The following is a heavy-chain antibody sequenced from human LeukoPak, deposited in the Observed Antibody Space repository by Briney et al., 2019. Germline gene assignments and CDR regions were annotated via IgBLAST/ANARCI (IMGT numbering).Heavy chain of an antibody. Sequence: GGSLRLSCAAPGFTFSTYAMGWVRQAPGKGLVWVSRISDADGSITDYADSVRGRFTISRDTAKNTLYLEMNSLGAEDTAVYYCARDLSGYSDYWGQGTLVTVSS. CDR1: GFTFSTYA. J-gene: IGHJ4*02. CDR3: ARDLSGYSDY. CDR2: ISDADGSIT. D-gene: IGHD2-15*01. V-gene: IGHV3-74*01.